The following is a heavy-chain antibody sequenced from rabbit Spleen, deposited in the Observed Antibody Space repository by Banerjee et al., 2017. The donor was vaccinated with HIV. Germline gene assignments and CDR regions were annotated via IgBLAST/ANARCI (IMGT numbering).Heavy chain of an antibody. CDR1: GFSFTNSYY. CDR2: IDPVFGIT. J-gene: IGHJ4*01. V-gene: IGHV1S45*01. D-gene: IGHD8-1*01. Sequence: QEQLVESGGGLVQPEGSLTLTCTASGFSFTNSYYMCWVRQAPGKGLEWIGYIDPVFGITYYANWVSGRFSISRENAQNTVFLQMTSLTAADTATYFCARDGAGGTYFALWGPGTLVTVS. CDR3: ARDGAGGTYFAL.